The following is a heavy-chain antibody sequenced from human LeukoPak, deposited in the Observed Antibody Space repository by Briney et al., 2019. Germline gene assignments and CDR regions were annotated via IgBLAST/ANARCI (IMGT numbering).Heavy chain of an antibody. Sequence: HPGGSLRLSCAASGFTFSGSAMHWVRQASGKGLEWVGRIRSRANSYATAYAASVKGRFTISRDDSKNTAYLQMNSLKTEDTAVYYCTTPLIAAAGTGYWGQGTLVTVSS. CDR2: IRSRANSYAT. V-gene: IGHV3-73*01. CDR1: GFTFSGSA. D-gene: IGHD6-13*01. CDR3: TTPLIAAAGTGY. J-gene: IGHJ4*02.